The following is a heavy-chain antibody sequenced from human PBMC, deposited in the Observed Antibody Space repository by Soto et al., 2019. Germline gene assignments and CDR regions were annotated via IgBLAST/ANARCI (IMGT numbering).Heavy chain of an antibody. D-gene: IGHD3-16*01. Sequence: TLSLTCTVSGGSISSGAYYWSWIRKHPGKGLEWIGYIYYDGSTYYNPSLKSRATISVDTSKNQFSLRLTSVTAAETAVYFCAREGGDGIDYWGQGTLVTVSS. J-gene: IGHJ4*02. CDR2: IYYDGST. CDR1: GGSISSGAYY. CDR3: AREGGDGIDY. V-gene: IGHV4-31*03.